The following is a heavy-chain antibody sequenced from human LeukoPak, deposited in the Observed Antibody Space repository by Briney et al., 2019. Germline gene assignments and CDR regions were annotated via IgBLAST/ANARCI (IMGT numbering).Heavy chain of an antibody. Sequence: ASVKVSCKASGYTFNNYGVTWVRQAPGQGLEWMGRISAYNGLTNYARNLQDRVTMTTDTSTSTAYMELRRLRPSGTAVYYCARGPRYAYDSSALVLDSWGQGTLVTVSS. D-gene: IGHD3-22*01. J-gene: IGHJ4*02. CDR2: ISAYNGLT. CDR1: GYTFNNYG. CDR3: ARGPRYAYDSSALVLDS. V-gene: IGHV1-18*01.